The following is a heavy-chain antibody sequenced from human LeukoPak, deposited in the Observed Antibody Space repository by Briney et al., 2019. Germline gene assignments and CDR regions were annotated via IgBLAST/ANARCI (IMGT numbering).Heavy chain of an antibody. CDR2: ISSSGSTI. CDR3: ARDRTGSSGWLRNGFYYYYYYGMDV. V-gene: IGHV3-11*01. CDR1: GFTFSDYY. Sequence: GGSLRLSCAASGFTFSDYYMSWIRQAPGKGLEWVSYISSSGSTIYYADSVKGRFTISRDNAKNSLYLQMNSLRAEDTAVYYCARDRTGSSGWLRNGFYYYYYYGMDVWGQGTTVTVSS. D-gene: IGHD6-25*01. J-gene: IGHJ6*02.